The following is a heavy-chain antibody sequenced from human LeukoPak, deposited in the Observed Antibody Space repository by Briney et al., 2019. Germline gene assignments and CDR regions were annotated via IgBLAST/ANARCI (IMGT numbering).Heavy chain of an antibody. V-gene: IGHV1-2*02. J-gene: IGHJ4*02. D-gene: IGHD3-10*01. CDR2: INPNSGGT. Sequence: ASVKVSCKASGYTFTGYYIHWVRQAPGQGLEWMGWINPNSGGTNYAQNFQGRVTITRDTSISTAYMELSRLRSDDTAVYYCARDPPYYYGSGDSKPTYFFDYWGQGTLVTVSS. CDR3: ARDPPYYYGSGDSKPTYFFDY. CDR1: GYTFTGYY.